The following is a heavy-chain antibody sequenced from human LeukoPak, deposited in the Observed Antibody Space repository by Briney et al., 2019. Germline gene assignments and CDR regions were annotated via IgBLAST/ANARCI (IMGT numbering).Heavy chain of an antibody. V-gene: IGHV1-69*13. D-gene: IGHD3-3*01. J-gene: IGHJ6*02. CDR3: ASPRTTIFGVVIYSLDV. CDR1: GGTFSSYA. CDR2: IIPIFGTA. Sequence: SVKVSCKASGGTFSSYAISWVRQAPGQGLEWMGGIIPIFGTANYAQKFQGRVTITADESTSTAYMELSSLRSEDTAVYYCASPRTTIFGVVIYSLDVWGQGTTVTVSS.